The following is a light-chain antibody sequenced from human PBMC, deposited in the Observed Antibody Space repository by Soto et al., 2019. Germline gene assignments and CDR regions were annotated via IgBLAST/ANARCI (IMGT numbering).Light chain of an antibody. V-gene: IGLV1-47*01. J-gene: IGLJ2*01. CDR2: RND. Sequence: QSVLTQAPSASETPGQRVSISCSGSSSNIGNNFVYWYQQLPGAAPRLLIYRNDKRPTGVPDRFSASKSATSASLAISGLRSEDEALYHCATWDDTLSGPVFGGGTKLTVL. CDR1: SSNIGNNF. CDR3: ATWDDTLSGPV.